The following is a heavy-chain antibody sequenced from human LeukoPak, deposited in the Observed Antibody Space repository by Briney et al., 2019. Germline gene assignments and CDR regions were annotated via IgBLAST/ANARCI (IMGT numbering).Heavy chain of an antibody. D-gene: IGHD6-19*01. V-gene: IGHV3-66*01. CDR3: ARDHSSGWYGVRYFDY. J-gene: IGHJ4*02. CDR1: GFTVNSNY. Sequence: GGSLRLSCAASGFTVNSNYMSWVRQAPGKGLEWVSVIYSGGSTYYADSVKGRFTISRDNSKNTLYLQMNSLRAEDTAVYYSARDHSSGWYGVRYFDYWGQGTLVTVSS. CDR2: IYSGGST.